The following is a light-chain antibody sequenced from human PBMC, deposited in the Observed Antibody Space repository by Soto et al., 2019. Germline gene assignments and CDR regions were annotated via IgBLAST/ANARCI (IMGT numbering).Light chain of an antibody. CDR1: SGYSDYK. CDR3: GADHDSGNNFVWV. J-gene: IGLJ2*01. Sequence: QLVLTQPHSASASLGASVTLTCTLSSGYSDYKVDWYQQRPGKGPRFVMRVGSGGIVGSKGDGIPDRFSVLGSGLNRYLTIKNIQEEDESDYHCGADHDSGNNFVWVFGGGTKLTVL. V-gene: IGLV9-49*03. CDR2: VGSGGIVG.